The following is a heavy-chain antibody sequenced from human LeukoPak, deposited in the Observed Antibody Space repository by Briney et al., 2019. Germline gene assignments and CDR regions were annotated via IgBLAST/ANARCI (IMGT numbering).Heavy chain of an antibody. CDR1: GGTFTSYG. CDR3: ARDPYSSSWYYGLGD. V-gene: IGHV1-18*01. J-gene: IGHJ4*02. CDR2: ISAYNGNT. D-gene: IGHD6-13*01. Sequence: ASVKVSCKASGGTFTSYGISWVRQAPGQGLEWMGWISAYNGNTNYAQKLQGRVTMTTDTSTSTAYMELRSLRSDDTAVYYCARDPYSSSWYYGLGDWGQGTLVTVSS.